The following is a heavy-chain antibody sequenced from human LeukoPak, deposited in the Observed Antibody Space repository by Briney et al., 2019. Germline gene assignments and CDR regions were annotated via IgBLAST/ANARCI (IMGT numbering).Heavy chain of an antibody. D-gene: IGHD1-20*01. CDR3: ATRGRTGNWILWSFDY. V-gene: IGHV1-24*01. Sequence: GASVKVSFKGSGYTLTELYMHWGGQAPGKRGEWMGGFYPEDGETIYAQKFQGRVTMTEDTSTDTAYMELNSLRSEDTAVYYCATRGRTGNWILWSFDYWGQGTLDTVSS. CDR1: GYTLTELY. J-gene: IGHJ4*02. CDR2: FYPEDGET.